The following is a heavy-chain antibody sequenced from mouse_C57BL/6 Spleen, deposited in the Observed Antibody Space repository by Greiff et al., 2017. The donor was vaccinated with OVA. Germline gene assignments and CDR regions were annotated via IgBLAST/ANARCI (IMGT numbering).Heavy chain of an antibody. CDR1: GYAFSSYW. J-gene: IGHJ1*03. D-gene: IGHD1-1*01. Sequence: QVQLQQSGAELVKPGASVKISCKASGYAFSSYWMNWVKQRPGKGLEWIGQIYPGDGDTNYNGKFKSKATLTVDKSSSTAYMQLSSLTSEDSAVYYCARSDYYGSSYTYSYWYFDVWGTGTTVTVSS. V-gene: IGHV1-80*01. CDR3: ARSDYYGSSYTYSYWYFDV. CDR2: IYPGDGDT.